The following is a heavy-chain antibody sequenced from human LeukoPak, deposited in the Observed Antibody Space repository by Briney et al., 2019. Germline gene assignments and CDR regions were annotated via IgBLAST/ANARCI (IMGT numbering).Heavy chain of an antibody. CDR1: GYTFTSYG. V-gene: IGHV1-18*01. D-gene: IGHD6-13*01. CDR2: ISAYNGNT. CDR3: AGGGIAAAGYPFYYMDV. J-gene: IGHJ6*03. Sequence: ASVKVSFKASGYTFTSYGISWVRQAPGQGLEWMGWISAYNGNTNYAQKRQGRVTITTDTSTSTAYLELRSLGADDTAVYYCAGGGIAAAGYPFYYMDVWGKGTTVTVSS.